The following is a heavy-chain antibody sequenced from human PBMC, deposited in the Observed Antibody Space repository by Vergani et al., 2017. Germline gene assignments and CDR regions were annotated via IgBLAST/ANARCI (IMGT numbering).Heavy chain of an antibody. V-gene: IGHV3-30*02. J-gene: IGHJ4*02. Sequence: QVQILQSGGGVVQPGGSLRLSCTLSGFTLNTYGIHWVRQAPGKGLEWVSFIRYDGSSEYYGDSVKGRFTISRDKSQNTVNLQMNSLRAEDTAVYYCAKDPRDRSGSYYWGLFDYWGQGTLVTVSS. CDR2: IRYDGSSE. CDR1: GFTLNTYG. D-gene: IGHD1-26*01. CDR3: AKDPRDRSGSYYWGLFDY.